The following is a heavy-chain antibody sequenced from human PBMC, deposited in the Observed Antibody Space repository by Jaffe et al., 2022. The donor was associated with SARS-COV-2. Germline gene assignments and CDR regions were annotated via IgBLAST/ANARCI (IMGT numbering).Heavy chain of an antibody. J-gene: IGHJ1*01. D-gene: IGHD6-19*01. V-gene: IGHV3-23*01. CDR3: AKDFPDIAVAGTDFQH. CDR2: ISGSGGST. Sequence: EVQLLESGGGLVQPGGSLRLSCAASGFTFSSYAMSWVRQAPGKGLEWVSAISGSGGSTYYADSVKGRFTISRDNSKNTLYLQMNSLRAEDTAVYYCAKDFPDIAVAGTDFQHWGQGTLVTVSS. CDR1: GFTFSSYA.